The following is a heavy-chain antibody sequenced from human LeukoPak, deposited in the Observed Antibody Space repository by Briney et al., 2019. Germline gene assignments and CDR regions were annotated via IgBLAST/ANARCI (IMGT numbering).Heavy chain of an antibody. CDR2: IIPILGTT. Sequence: SVKVSCKASGGTFSSYAINWVRQAPGQGLEWMGKIIPILGTTNYAQKFQGRVTITADKSTSITYMELNSLRSEDTAIYYCARKYSSRFDPWGRGTLVTVSS. D-gene: IGHD3-22*01. J-gene: IGHJ5*02. CDR1: GGTFSSYA. V-gene: IGHV1-69*04. CDR3: ARKYSSRFDP.